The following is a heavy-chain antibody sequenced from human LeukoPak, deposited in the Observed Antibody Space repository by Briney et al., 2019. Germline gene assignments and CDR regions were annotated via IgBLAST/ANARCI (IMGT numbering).Heavy chain of an antibody. CDR3: ARDRGYYDSPYYFDY. Sequence: SETVCLTCTVSGGSISSYYWSWIRQPAGKGLEWIGRIYTSGSTNYNPSLKSRVTISVDKSKNQFSLKLSSVTAADTAVYYCARDRGYYDSPYYFDYWGQGTRVTLSS. CDR1: GGSISSYY. CDR2: IYTSGST. V-gene: IGHV4-4*07. J-gene: IGHJ4*02. D-gene: IGHD3-22*01.